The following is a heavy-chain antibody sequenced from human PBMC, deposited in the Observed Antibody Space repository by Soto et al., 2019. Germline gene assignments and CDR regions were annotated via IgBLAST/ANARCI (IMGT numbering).Heavy chain of an antibody. CDR3: AKRGLAGTTASYYYGIHV. CDR2: ISGSGGST. Sequence: EVQLLESGGGLVQPGGSLRLSCAASGFTFSSYAMSWVRQAPGKGLEWVSAISGSGGSTYYADSVKGRFTISRAKSKNTLYLQMNCLRDEDTAVYYWAKRGLAGTTASYYYGIHVWGQGTTVPVSS. V-gene: IGHV3-23*01. J-gene: IGHJ6*02. D-gene: IGHD1-7*01. CDR1: GFTFSSYA.